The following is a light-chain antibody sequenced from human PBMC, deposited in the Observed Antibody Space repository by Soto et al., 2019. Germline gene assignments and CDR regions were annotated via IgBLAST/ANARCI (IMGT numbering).Light chain of an antibody. Sequence: EIVLTQSPGTLSLSPGERATLSCRASQSVSSSYLAWYQQKPGQAPRLLIYGASSRATGIPDRFSGSGSGTDITLTISRLEPEDFAVYYCQKYGSSLYTFGQGTKLEIK. CDR2: GAS. J-gene: IGKJ2*01. CDR3: QKYGSSLYT. CDR1: QSVSSSY. V-gene: IGKV3-20*01.